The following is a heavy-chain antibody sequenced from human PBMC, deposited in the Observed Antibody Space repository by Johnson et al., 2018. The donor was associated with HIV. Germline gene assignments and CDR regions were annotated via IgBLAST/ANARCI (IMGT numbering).Heavy chain of an antibody. V-gene: IGHV3-74*01. CDR1: GFTFSSYW. Sequence: VQLVESGGGVVQPGRSLRLSCAASGFTFSSYWMHWVRQAPGKGLVWVSRINSDGSSTSYADSVKGRFTISRDNAKNTLYLHMNSLRAEDTAVYYCAKDLFTEREDDVFDIWGQGTMVTVSS. J-gene: IGHJ3*02. CDR3: AKDLFTEREDDVFDI. D-gene: IGHD1-26*01. CDR2: INSDGSST.